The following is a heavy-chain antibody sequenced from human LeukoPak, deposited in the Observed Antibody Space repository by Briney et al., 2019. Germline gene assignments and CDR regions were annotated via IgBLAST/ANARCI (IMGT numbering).Heavy chain of an antibody. D-gene: IGHD2-21*01. CDR3: ARDRQCGY. Sequence: VASVKVSCKASGYTFTSYGISWVRQAPGQGLEWMGWISPYNGNTNYAPKLQGRVTMTTDTATSTAYMELTSLTSDDTAGYYCARDRQCGYWGQGTLVTVSS. CDR1: GYTFTSYG. CDR2: ISPYNGNT. V-gene: IGHV1-18*01. J-gene: IGHJ4*02.